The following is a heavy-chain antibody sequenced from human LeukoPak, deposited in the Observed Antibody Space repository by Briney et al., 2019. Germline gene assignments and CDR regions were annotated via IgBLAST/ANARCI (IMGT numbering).Heavy chain of an antibody. CDR2: IRYGGTDK. J-gene: IGHJ4*02. D-gene: IGHD1-26*01. CDR1: GFTFSNYG. V-gene: IGHV3-30*02. CDR3: AKDSWEVGATAEIDY. Sequence: GGSLRLSCAASGFTFSNYGMHWVRQAPGKGLEWVAFIRYGGTDKYYADSVKGRFTISRDTSKNMVYLLMNSLRPEDTALYFCAKDSWEVGATAEIDYWGQGTLVTVSS.